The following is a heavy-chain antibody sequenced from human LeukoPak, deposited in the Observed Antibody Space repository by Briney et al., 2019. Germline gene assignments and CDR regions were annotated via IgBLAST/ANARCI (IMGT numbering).Heavy chain of an antibody. D-gene: IGHD4-23*01. CDR1: GYTFTSYG. CDR2: ISAYNGNT. CDR3: ARDMTTVVNNWFDP. Sequence: EASVKVSCKASGYTFTSYGISWVRQAPGQGLEWKGWISAYNGNTNYAQKLQGRVTMTTDTSTSTAYMELRSLRSDDTAVYYCARDMTTVVNNWFDPWGQGTLVTVSS. V-gene: IGHV1-18*01. J-gene: IGHJ5*02.